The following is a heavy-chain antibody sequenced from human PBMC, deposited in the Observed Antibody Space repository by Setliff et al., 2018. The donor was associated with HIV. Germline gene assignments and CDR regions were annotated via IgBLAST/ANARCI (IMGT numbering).Heavy chain of an antibody. CDR3: VRDDYGYNGKGFDY. D-gene: IGHD4-17*01. CDR2: IYHSGST. CDR1: GGSISSGSYY. J-gene: IGHJ4*02. V-gene: IGHV4-39*07. Sequence: NPSETLSLTCSVSGGSISSGSYYWSWIRQPPGKGLEWIGSIYHSGSTYYNPSLKSRVTISVDTSQNQFSLKLSSVTAADTAMCYCVRDDYGYNGKGFDYWGPGTLVTVSS.